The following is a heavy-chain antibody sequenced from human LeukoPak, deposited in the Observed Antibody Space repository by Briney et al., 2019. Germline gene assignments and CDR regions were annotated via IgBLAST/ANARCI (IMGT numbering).Heavy chain of an antibody. CDR3: ARDSSSWYYFDY. CDR1: GFTFSTYE. Sequence: GGSLRLSCAASGFTFSTYEMSWVRQAPGKGLEWVAYIKQDGSEKYYVDSVKGRFTISRDNAKNSLYLQVNSLRAEDTAVYYCARDSSSWYYFDYWGQGTLVTVSS. CDR2: IKQDGSEK. J-gene: IGHJ4*02. V-gene: IGHV3-7*01. D-gene: IGHD6-13*01.